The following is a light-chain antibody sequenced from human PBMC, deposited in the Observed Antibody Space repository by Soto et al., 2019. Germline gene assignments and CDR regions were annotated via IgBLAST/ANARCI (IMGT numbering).Light chain of an antibody. CDR3: QQINSFPLA. Sequence: DSHRTQKQTALSASLQDGVIITSRASQSISNHLNWYQQKPGRAPKLLIYAASRLQAGVPLRFSGSGSGTDFTLTISDLQPEDFATYYCQQINSFPLAFGQGTRLEIK. CDR1: QSISNH. V-gene: IGKV1-39*01. CDR2: AAS. J-gene: IGKJ5*01.